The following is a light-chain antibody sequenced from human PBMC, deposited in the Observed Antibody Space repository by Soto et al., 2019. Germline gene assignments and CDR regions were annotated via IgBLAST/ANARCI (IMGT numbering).Light chain of an antibody. CDR3: QQRFNWPALT. Sequence: EIVLTQSPATLSLSPGERATLSCRASQSVSTYLAWYQQKPGQAPRLLIYEASNRATGIPVRFSGSGSGTDFPLAISSLEPEDFAVYYCQQRFNWPALTFGGGTKVEIK. V-gene: IGKV3-11*01. CDR2: EAS. CDR1: QSVSTY. J-gene: IGKJ4*01.